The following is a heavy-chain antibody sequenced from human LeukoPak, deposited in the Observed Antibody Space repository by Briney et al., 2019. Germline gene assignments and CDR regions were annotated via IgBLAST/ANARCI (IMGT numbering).Heavy chain of an antibody. CDR1: GGSISSGNYS. CDR3: ARDLRLGEGYSSVFDI. J-gene: IGHJ3*02. Sequence: SETLSLTRAVSGGSISSGNYSWSWIRQPPGKGLEWIGYIHHSGSTYYKSSLKTRVTISVDRSRNQFSLKLNSVTAADTAVYYCARDLRLGEGYSSVFDIWGQGTMVTVSP. V-gene: IGHV4-30-2*01. D-gene: IGHD5-18*01. CDR2: IHHSGST.